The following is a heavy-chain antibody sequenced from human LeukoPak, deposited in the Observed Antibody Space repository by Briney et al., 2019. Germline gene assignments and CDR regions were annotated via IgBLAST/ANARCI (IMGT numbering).Heavy chain of an antibody. D-gene: IGHD6-13*01. CDR3: AKLAAAGTAHYYFDY. V-gene: IGHV1-46*01. CDR1: GYTFTSYH. Sequence: ASVKVSCTASGYTFTSYHMHWVRQAPGQGLEIRGIINPSGGSTTYAQKFQGRVTMTRDTSTSTVYMELSSLRSEDTAVYYCAKLAAAGTAHYYFDYWGQGTLVTVSS. J-gene: IGHJ4*02. CDR2: INPSGGST.